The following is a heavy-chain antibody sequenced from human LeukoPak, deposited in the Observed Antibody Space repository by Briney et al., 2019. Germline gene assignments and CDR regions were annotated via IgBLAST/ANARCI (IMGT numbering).Heavy chain of an antibody. CDR2: INHSGST. Sequence: PSETLSLTCAVYGGSFSGYYWSWIRQPPGKGLEWIGEINHSGSTNYNPSLKSRVTISVDTSKNQFSLKLSSVTAADTAVYYCARGPPHYDYWGQGTLVTVSS. CDR3: ARGPPHYDY. CDR1: GGSFSGYY. J-gene: IGHJ4*02. V-gene: IGHV4-34*01.